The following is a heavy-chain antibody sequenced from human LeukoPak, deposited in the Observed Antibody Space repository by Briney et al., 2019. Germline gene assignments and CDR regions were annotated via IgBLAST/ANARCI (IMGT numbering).Heavy chain of an antibody. Sequence: SETLSLTCTVSGGSISSYYWSWIRQPPGKGLEWIGYIYYSGSTNYNPSLKSRVTISVDTSKNQFSLKLSSVTAADTAVYHCARGDSSGYYVYWGQGTLVTVSS. CDR2: IYYSGST. CDR3: ARGDSSGYYVY. D-gene: IGHD3-22*01. CDR1: GGSISSYY. V-gene: IGHV4-59*01. J-gene: IGHJ4*02.